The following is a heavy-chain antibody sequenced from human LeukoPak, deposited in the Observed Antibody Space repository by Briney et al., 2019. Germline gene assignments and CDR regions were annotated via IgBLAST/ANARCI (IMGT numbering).Heavy chain of an antibody. Sequence: ASVKVSCNAFGYTFTRYWLCWVRQAPGPGVEWMGWISDYNGNTNYSQKLQGRVTMTTDTSTSTAYMELRSLRSDDTVVYYCARGRAARPGNYFDYWGQGTLVTVSS. J-gene: IGHJ4*02. CDR3: ARGRAARPGNYFDY. D-gene: IGHD6-6*01. CDR1: GYTFTRYW. CDR2: ISDYNGNT. V-gene: IGHV1-18*01.